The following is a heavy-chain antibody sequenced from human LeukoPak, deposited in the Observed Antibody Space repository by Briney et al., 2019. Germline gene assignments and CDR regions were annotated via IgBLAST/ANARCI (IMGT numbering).Heavy chain of an antibody. J-gene: IGHJ4*02. CDR2: IYPGDSDT. CDR1: GYSFTSYW. CDR3: ARAKYCSSTSCSRGFDY. Sequence: GESLQISCQGSGYSFTSYWIGWVRQMPGKGLEWMGIIYPGDSDTRYSPSFQGQVTISADKSISTAYLQWSSLKASDTAMYYCARAKYCSSTSCSRGFDYWGQGTLVTVSS. V-gene: IGHV5-51*01. D-gene: IGHD2-2*01.